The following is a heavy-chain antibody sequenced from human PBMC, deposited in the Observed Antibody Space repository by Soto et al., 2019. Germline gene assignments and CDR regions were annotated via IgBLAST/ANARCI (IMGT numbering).Heavy chain of an antibody. Sequence: QVQLQGSGPGLVKPSQTLSLTCTVSGASISGGDYYWTWIRQPPGKGLEWIGSIYYTGNTYSNPSLESRLSISVDPSNNQFALRLTSVTAPDTAIYYCARATYDSSTYYLDYWGQGTLVTVSS. CDR2: IYYTGNT. J-gene: IGHJ4*02. V-gene: IGHV4-30-4*01. CDR3: ARATYDSSTYYLDY. D-gene: IGHD3-22*01. CDR1: GASISGGDYY.